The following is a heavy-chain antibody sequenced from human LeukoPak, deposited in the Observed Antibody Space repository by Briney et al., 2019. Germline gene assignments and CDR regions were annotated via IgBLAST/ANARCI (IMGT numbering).Heavy chain of an antibody. Sequence: SETLSLTCTVSGGSISSGGYYWSWIRQHPGKGLEWIGYIYYSGSTYYNPSLKSRVTISVDTSKSQFSLKLSSVTAADTAVYYCARIDRSYYSSFDYWGQGTLVTVSS. CDR3: ARIDRSYYSSFDY. CDR1: GGSISSGGYY. CDR2: IYYSGST. V-gene: IGHV4-31*03. D-gene: IGHD3-10*01. J-gene: IGHJ4*02.